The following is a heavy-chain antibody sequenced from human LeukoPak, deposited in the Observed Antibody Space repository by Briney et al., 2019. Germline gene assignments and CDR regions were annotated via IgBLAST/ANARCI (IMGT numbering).Heavy chain of an antibody. CDR2: ISGGDIST. J-gene: IGHJ4*02. V-gene: IGHV3-23*01. D-gene: IGHD1-26*01. CDR1: GFTFSSYG. CDR3: AKDGGTHFDH. Sequence: GGSLRPSCAASGFTFSSYGMSWVRQAPGKGLEWVSNISGGDISTYYADSVKGRFTITRDNAQNSLTLHMNTLRADDTAVYYCAKDGGTHFDHWGQGTLVTVSS.